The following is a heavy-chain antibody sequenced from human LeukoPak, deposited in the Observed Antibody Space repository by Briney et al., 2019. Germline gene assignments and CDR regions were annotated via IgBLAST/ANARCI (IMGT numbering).Heavy chain of an antibody. V-gene: IGHV4-30-4*01. D-gene: IGHD5-24*01. CDR3: ARGLRSDGYNFDY. CDR1: GGSISRADNY. Sequence: PSETLSLTCTVSGGSISRADNYSSWIRQPPGKGLEWIGYIYNSGSTYYNPSLKSRVTISGDTSKNQFSLKLSSVTAADTAVYYCARGLRSDGYNFDYWGQGTLVTVSS. J-gene: IGHJ4*02. CDR2: IYNSGST.